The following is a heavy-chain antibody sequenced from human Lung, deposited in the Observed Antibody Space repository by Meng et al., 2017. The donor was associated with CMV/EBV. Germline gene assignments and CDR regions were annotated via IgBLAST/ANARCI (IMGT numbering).Heavy chain of an antibody. Sequence: GGSXRLXCAVSGFTLRDYWMHWVRQVPGKGLVWVARISNDGSATSYAESVRGSFTITRDNAKRILYLEMHNLRDEDTALYYCVREKGVLKYFHGMDVWGQGTTVTVSS. D-gene: IGHD3-9*01. CDR3: VREKGVLKYFHGMDV. J-gene: IGHJ6*01. CDR1: GFTLRDYW. CDR2: ISNDGSAT. V-gene: IGHV3-74*01.